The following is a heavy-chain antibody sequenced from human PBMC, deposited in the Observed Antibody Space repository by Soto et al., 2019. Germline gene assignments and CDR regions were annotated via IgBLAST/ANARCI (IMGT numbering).Heavy chain of an antibody. Sequence: QVQLVESGGGVVQPGRSLRLSCAASGFTFSSYGMHWVRQAPGKGLEWVAVISYDGSNKYYADSVKGRFTISRDNSKNTLYLQMNSLRAEDTSVYYCAKKALLAYYYSYYLDVWGKGTTVTVSS. CDR1: GFTFSSYG. J-gene: IGHJ6*03. V-gene: IGHV3-30*18. CDR3: AKKALLAYYYSYYLDV. CDR2: ISYDGSNK.